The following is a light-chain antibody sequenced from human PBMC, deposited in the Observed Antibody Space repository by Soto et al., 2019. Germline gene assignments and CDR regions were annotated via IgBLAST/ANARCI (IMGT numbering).Light chain of an antibody. CDR3: QQYDASLWT. CDR1: QSLTSSY. Sequence: EIVLTQSPCTLSLSPGERATLSCRASQSLTSSYLAWYQQKPGQSPRLLIYGASRRATGIPDRFSGSGSGTDFTLTISRLEPEDFAVYYCQQYDASLWTFGQGTKV. CDR2: GAS. V-gene: IGKV3-20*01. J-gene: IGKJ1*01.